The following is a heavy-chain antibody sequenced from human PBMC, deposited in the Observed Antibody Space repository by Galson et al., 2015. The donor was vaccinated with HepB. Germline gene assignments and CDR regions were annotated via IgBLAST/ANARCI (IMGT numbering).Heavy chain of an antibody. D-gene: IGHD3-10*01. J-gene: IGHJ6*02. CDR2: MNPNSGDT. V-gene: IGHV1-2*06. Sequence: SVKVSCKASGYTFTDFYIHWVRQAPGQGLEWMGRMNPNSGDTNYAQKFRGRVTMTRDTSITTAYMELSSLRSDDTAVYYCARRERRTISFPSGYYYGLDVWGQGTTVTVSS. CDR3: ARRERRTISFPSGYYYGLDV. CDR1: GYTFTDFY.